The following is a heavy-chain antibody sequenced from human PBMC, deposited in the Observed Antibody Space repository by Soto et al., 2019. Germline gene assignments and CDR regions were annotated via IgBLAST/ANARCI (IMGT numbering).Heavy chain of an antibody. Sequence: GGSLRLSCAASGFTFSTYAMNWVRQPPGKGLECVSSISGSGAYTYYADSVQGRFTISRDNSKNTLNLQMNSLRAEDTAVYYCARDRHPYSTKYYFDYWGQGTLVTVYS. J-gene: IGHJ4*02. D-gene: IGHD2-2*01. CDR3: ARDRHPYSTKYYFDY. CDR1: GFTFSTYA. V-gene: IGHV3-23*01. CDR2: ISGSGAYT.